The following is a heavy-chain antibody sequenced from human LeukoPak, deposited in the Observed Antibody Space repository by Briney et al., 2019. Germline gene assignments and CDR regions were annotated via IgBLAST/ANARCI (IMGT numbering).Heavy chain of an antibody. J-gene: IGHJ4*02. V-gene: IGHV3-7*01. CDR3: AREYRSIPSSEGRIAFLGY. D-gene: IGHD2-21*01. CDR1: GFTFSNYW. CDR2: IKHDGSEK. Sequence: GGSLRLSCAASGFTFSNYWMTWVRQAPGKGLEWVANIKHDGSEKYYVDSMKGRFTISRDNAKNSLYLQMNSLRAEDTAVYYCAREYRSIPSSEGRIAFLGYWGQGTLVTVSS.